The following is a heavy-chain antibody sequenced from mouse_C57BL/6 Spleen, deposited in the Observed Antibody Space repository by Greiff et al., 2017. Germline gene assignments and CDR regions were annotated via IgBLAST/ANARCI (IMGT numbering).Heavy chain of an antibody. D-gene: IGHD2-5*01. V-gene: IGHV1-55*01. CDR3: TRMAYSNCGY. CDR2: IYPGSGST. J-gene: IGHJ2*01. Sequence: QVQLKESGAELVKPGASVKMSCKASGYTFTSYWITWVKQRPGQGLEWIGDIYPGSGSTNYNEKFKSKATLTVDTSSSTAYMQLSSLTSEDSGVYYCTRMAYSNCGYWGQGTTLTVSS. CDR1: GYTFTSYW.